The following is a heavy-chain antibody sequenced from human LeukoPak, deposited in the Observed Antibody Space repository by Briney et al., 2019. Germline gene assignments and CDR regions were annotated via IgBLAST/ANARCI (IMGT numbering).Heavy chain of an antibody. D-gene: IGHD3-22*01. CDR3: AKDKYQNDRLIDY. Sequence: PGGSLRLSCAASGFTFSSYAMSWVRQAPGKGLEWVSAISGSGGITSYADSVKGRFTISRDNSKNTLYLQMNSLRDEDTAVYYCAKDKYQNDRLIDYWGQGTLVTVSS. V-gene: IGHV3-23*01. J-gene: IGHJ4*02. CDR2: ISGSGGIT. CDR1: GFTFSSYA.